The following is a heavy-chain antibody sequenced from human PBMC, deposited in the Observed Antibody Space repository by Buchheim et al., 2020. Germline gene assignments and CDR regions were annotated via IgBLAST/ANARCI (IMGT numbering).Heavy chain of an antibody. D-gene: IGHD3-10*01. CDR3: ARGDITMVQGVSPWGAFDI. CDR2: ISSSSSYI. J-gene: IGHJ3*02. Sequence: EVQLVESGGGLVKSGGSLRLSCAASGFTFSSYSMNWVRQAPGKGLEWVSSISSSSSYIYYADSVKGRFTISRDNAKNSLYLQMNSLRAEDTAVYYCARGDITMVQGVSPWGAFDIWGQGT. V-gene: IGHV3-21*01. CDR1: GFTFSSYS.